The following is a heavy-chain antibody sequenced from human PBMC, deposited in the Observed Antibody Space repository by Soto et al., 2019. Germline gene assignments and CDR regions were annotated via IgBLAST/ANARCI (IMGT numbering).Heavy chain of an antibody. CDR2: INTDGSFT. D-gene: IGHD3-10*01. CDR1: GFSFSNFY. J-gene: IGHJ4*02. Sequence: EVQLVESGGGLVQPGGSLRLSCAASGFSFSNFYMHWVRQAPGKGLEWVSYINTDGSFTGYADSVKGRFTISRDKAKHSLYLHMDSLRTEAPAVYSCARPSQSRHPPYGSLSYFDYWSQGIPVTVPP. CDR3: ARPSQSRHPPYGSLSYFDY. V-gene: IGHV3-74*01.